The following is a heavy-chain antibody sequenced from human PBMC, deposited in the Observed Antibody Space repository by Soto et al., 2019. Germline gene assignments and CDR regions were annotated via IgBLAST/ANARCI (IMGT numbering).Heavy chain of an antibody. V-gene: IGHV3-30*18. CDR2: ISYDGGNR. CDR1: GFTFSSYG. CDR3: AKPIASADSFYYAMDV. D-gene: IGHD6-13*01. Sequence: GGSLRLSCAASGFTFSSYGMHWVRQAPGKGLEWVAVISYDGGNRYYADSVKGRFTISGDNSKHTVYLQMNSLRPEDTAVYYCAKPIASADSFYYAMDVWGQGTTVT. J-gene: IGHJ6*02.